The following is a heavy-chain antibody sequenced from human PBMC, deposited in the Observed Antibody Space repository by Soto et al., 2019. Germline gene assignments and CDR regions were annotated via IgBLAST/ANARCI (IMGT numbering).Heavy chain of an antibody. J-gene: IGHJ4*02. D-gene: IGHD3-9*01. V-gene: IGHV3-30-3*01. Sequence: GGSLRLSCAASGFTFSSYAMHWVRQAPGKGLEWVAVISYDGSNKYYADSVKGRFTISRDNSKNTLYLQMNSLRAEDTAVYYCARERLYILTGYYSQGFDYWGQGTLVTVSS. CDR3: ARERLYILTGYYSQGFDY. CDR1: GFTFSSYA. CDR2: ISYDGSNK.